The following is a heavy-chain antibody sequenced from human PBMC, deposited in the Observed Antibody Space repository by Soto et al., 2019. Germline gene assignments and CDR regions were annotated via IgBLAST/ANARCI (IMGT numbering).Heavy chain of an antibody. D-gene: IGHD6-13*01. CDR1: GYTFTSHY. Sequence: EASVKVSCKASGYTFTSHYMHWVRQAPGQGLEWMGIINPSGGSTSYAQKFQGRVTMTRDTSTSTVYMELSSLRSEDTAVYYCARDRRHIAAAGLRWFVPEGQGTQVTVSS. J-gene: IGHJ5*02. CDR2: INPSGGST. CDR3: ARDRRHIAAAGLRWFVP. V-gene: IGHV1-46*01.